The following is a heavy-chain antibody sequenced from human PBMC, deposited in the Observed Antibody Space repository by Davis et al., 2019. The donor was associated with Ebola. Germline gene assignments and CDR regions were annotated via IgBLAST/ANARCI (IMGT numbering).Heavy chain of an antibody. V-gene: IGHV7-4-1*02. CDR3: ARDDRVFIGYVAVAGTYYFDY. Sequence: ASVQVSCNASGYTFTSYGITWVRQAPGQGLEWMVWINTNTGNPTYAQGFTGRFVFSLDTSGSTAYLQISSLKAEDTAVYYCARDDRVFIGYVAVAGTYYFDYWGQGTLVTVSS. J-gene: IGHJ4*02. CDR1: GYTFTSYG. CDR2: INTNTGNP. D-gene: IGHD6-19*01.